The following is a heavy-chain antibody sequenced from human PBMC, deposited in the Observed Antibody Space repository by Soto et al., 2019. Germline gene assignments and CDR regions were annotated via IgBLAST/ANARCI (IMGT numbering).Heavy chain of an antibody. D-gene: IGHD1-26*01. Sequence: EVQVLESGGGLVQPGGSLRLSCAASGFTFSKYGMNWVRQAPGKGLEWVSGIRSDGDTTYNADSVKGRFTVSRDTSKNTVFLQMNSLRAEDTAIYYCAKGKGIGATPDRANCWGQGTLVTVSS. CDR2: IRSDGDTT. CDR1: GFTFSKYG. V-gene: IGHV3-23*01. CDR3: AKGKGIGATPDRANC. J-gene: IGHJ4*02.